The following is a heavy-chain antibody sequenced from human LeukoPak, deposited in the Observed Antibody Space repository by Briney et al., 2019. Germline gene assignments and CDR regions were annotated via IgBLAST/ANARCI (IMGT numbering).Heavy chain of an antibody. Sequence: GASVKVSCKASGGTFISYAISWVRQAPGQGLEWMGGIIPIFGTANYAQKFQGRVTITADKSTSTAYMELSSLRSEDTAAYYCATYYYDSSGYRHFDWYFDLWGRGTLVTVSS. D-gene: IGHD3-22*01. CDR2: IIPIFGTA. V-gene: IGHV1-69*06. CDR3: ATYYYDSSGYRHFDWYFDL. J-gene: IGHJ2*01. CDR1: GGTFISYA.